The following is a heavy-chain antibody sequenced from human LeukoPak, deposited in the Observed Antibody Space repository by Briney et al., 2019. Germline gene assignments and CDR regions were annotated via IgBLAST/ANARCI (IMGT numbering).Heavy chain of an antibody. D-gene: IGHD2-15*01. CDR2: IYYSGST. CDR1: GGSISSYY. J-gene: IGHJ6*03. Sequence: SETLSLTCSVSGGSISSYYWSWIRQPPGKGLEWIGYIYYSGSTNYHPSLKSRVTISVDTSKNQFSLKLSSVTAADTAVYYCARSGQYSSYYYYYMDVWGKGTTVTVSS. CDR3: ARSGQYSSYYYYYMDV. V-gene: IGHV4-59*01.